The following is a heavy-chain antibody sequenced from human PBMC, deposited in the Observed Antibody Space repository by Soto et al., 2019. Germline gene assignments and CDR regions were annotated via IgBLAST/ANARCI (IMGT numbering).Heavy chain of an antibody. J-gene: IGHJ4*02. D-gene: IGHD1-1*01. CDR2: IIPIFGTA. CDR1: GYTFTHYY. CDR3: ARDRDDYYFDY. V-gene: IGHV1-69*13. Sequence: SVKVSCKASGYTFTHYYIHWVRQAPGQGLEWMGGIIPIFGTANYAQKFQGRVTITADESTSTAYMELSSLRSEDTAVYYCARDRDDYYFDYWGQGTLVTVSS.